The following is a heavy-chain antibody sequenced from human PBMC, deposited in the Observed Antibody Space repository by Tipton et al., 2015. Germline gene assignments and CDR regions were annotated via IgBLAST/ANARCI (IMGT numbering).Heavy chain of an antibody. CDR2: ISFSDTT. CDR3: ARDLEHGMDV. J-gene: IGHJ6*02. Sequence: TLSLTCTVSGGSVSSGSYYLSWIRQPPGKGLEWIGYISFSDTTHYNPSLKSRITISLNTSKNQFSLKMSSVTAADTAVYFCARDLEHGMDVGGQGTTVTVS. CDR1: GGSVSSGSYY. V-gene: IGHV4-61*01.